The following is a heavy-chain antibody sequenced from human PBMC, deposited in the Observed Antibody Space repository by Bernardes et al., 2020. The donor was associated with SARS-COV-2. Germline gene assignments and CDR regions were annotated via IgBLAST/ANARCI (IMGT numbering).Heavy chain of an antibody. CDR1: GLTSEITFSLSW. J-gene: IGHJ4*02. V-gene: IGHV3-7*01. D-gene: IGHD4-17*01. CDR3: ARDPHYGALDY. CDR2: INQDGSDT. Sequence: SQIVSCAVSGLTSEITFSLSWMTWIRQVPGGGLEWVDNINQDGSDTNFVDSVKGRFTISRDNAKNLLFLQMNSLRVEDTAIYYCARDPHYGALDYWGQGTLVTVSS.